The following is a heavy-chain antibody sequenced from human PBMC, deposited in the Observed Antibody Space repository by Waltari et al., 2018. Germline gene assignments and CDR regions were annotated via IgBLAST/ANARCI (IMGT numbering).Heavy chain of an antibody. CDR1: GFTVSSNY. D-gene: IGHD6-19*01. CDR2: MYGAGST. CDR3: ARDLGGWFDY. J-gene: IGHJ4*02. V-gene: IGHV3-53*01. Sequence: VQLVESGGGLIQPGGSLRLSCAASGFTVSSNYMSWVRQAPGKGLEWVSVMYGAGSTYYADSVKGRFTISRENPKNTLDLQMNSLRAEDTAVYYCARDLGGWFDYWGQGTLVTVSS.